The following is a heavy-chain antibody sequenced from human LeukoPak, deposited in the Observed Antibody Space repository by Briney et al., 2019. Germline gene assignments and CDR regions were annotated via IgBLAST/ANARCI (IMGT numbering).Heavy chain of an antibody. D-gene: IGHD2-8*01. CDR1: GFTFSNYW. V-gene: IGHV3-74*01. CDR3: ARSQSGVFDV. Sequence: GSLRLSCVASGFTFSNYWMQWVRQVPGKGLVWVSRLNGDGTNIIYADSVKGRFTISRDNAENTLYLQMNSLRAEDTALYYCARSQSGVFDVWGQGTMVTVSS. CDR2: LNGDGTNI. J-gene: IGHJ3*01.